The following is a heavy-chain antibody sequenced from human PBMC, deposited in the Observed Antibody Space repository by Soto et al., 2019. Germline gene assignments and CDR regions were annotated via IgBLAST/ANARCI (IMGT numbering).Heavy chain of an antibody. D-gene: IGHD5-12*01. J-gene: IGHJ4*02. CDR2: IYYSGST. V-gene: IGHV4-59*01. CDR3: ASRPPRANWLGVFDY. Sequence: PSETLSLTCTVSGGSISSYYWSWIRQPPGKGLEWIGYIYYSGSTNYNPSLKSRVTISVDTSKNQFSLKLSSVTAADTAVYYCASRPPRANWLGVFDYWSKGKLVTVSS. CDR1: GGSISSYY.